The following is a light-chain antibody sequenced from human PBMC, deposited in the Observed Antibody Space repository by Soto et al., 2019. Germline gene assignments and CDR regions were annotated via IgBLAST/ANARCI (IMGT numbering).Light chain of an antibody. Sequence: DIPMTQSPSSLSASVGDRVTITCRASQSIGYYLNWYQQKPGTAPKLLIYAASSLQSGVPSRFSGSGSGTDFTLTINSLQPEDFATYYCQQSYSTPQNTFGQGTKLEIK. CDR2: AAS. V-gene: IGKV1-39*01. CDR1: QSIGYY. CDR3: QQSYSTPQNT. J-gene: IGKJ2*01.